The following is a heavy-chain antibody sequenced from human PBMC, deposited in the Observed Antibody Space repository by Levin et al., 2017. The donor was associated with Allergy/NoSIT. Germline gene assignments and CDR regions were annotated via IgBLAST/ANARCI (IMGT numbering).Heavy chain of an antibody. Sequence: GESLKISCTASGFIFSSYALSWVRQAPGKGLEWVSSISSSGVPTNYADSVRGRFTISRDNPKNTVYLQMNSLRAEDTALYYCAIGYGDYGPNPFDYWGQGTLVTVSS. CDR2: ISSSGVPT. CDR1: GFIFSSYA. CDR3: AIGYGDYGPNPFDY. D-gene: IGHD4-17*01. J-gene: IGHJ4*02. V-gene: IGHV3-23*01.